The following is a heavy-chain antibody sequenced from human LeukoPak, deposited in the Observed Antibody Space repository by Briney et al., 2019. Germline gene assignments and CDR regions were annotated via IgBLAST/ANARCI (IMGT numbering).Heavy chain of an antibody. CDR1: GYRFTSYW. V-gene: IGHV5-51*01. CDR3: ARQAHIAAGGTGNYYYYMDV. J-gene: IGHJ6*03. D-gene: IGHD6-13*01. Sequence: GESLKISCKGSGYRFTSYWIGWVRPMPGKGLEWMGIIYPGYSDTRYSPSFQGQVTISADKSINTAYLQWSSLKASDTAMYYCARQAHIAAGGTGNYYYYMDVWGKGTTVTVSS. CDR2: IYPGYSDT.